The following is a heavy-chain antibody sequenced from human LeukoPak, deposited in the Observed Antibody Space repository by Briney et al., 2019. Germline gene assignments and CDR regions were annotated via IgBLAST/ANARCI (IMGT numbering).Heavy chain of an antibody. Sequence: SETLSLTCTVSGGSIGSSSYYWGWIRQPPGKGLEWIGSIYYSGSTYYNPSLKSRVTISVDTSKNQFSLKLSSVTAADTAVYYCARSYIGYYFDYWGQGTLVTVSS. J-gene: IGHJ4*02. CDR2: IYYSGST. D-gene: IGHD2-15*01. CDR1: GGSIGSSSYY. CDR3: ARSYIGYYFDY. V-gene: IGHV4-39*07.